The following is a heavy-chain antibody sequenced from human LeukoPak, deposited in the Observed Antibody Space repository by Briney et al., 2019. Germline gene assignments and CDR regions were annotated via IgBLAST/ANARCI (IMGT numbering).Heavy chain of an antibody. CDR2: MNPNSGNT. J-gene: IGHJ6*02. CDR3: ARYSSGWEYYYYGMDV. V-gene: IGHV1-8*01. CDR1: GYTFTSYD. Sequence: ASVKVSCKASGYTFTSYDINWVRQATGQGLEWMGWMNPNSGNTGYAQKFQGRVTMTRNTSISTAYMELSSLRSEDTAVYYCARYSSGWEYYYYGMDVWGQGTTVTVSS. D-gene: IGHD6-19*01.